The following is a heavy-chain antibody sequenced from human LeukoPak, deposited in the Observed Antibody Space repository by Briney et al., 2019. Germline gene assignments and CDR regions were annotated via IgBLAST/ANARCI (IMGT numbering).Heavy chain of an antibody. CDR3: ARSRRVGNGEYPDY. CDR2: INPNTGDT. Sequence: ASVKVSCKASGYTFTGYYMHWVRKTPGQGLEWMGWINPNTGDTNYGRKFQGRVTMTRDTSINTAYMELRSLRSDDTAVYYCARSRRVGNGEYPDYWGQGILVTVSS. CDR1: GYTFTGYY. D-gene: IGHD3-10*01. V-gene: IGHV1-2*02. J-gene: IGHJ4*02.